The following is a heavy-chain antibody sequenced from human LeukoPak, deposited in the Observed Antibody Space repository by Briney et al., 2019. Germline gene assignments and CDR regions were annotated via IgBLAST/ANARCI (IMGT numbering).Heavy chain of an antibody. CDR1: GYDFTSYA. Sequence: GASVKVSCKASGYDFTSYAMHWVRQAPGQRLEWMGWINAGNGNTKYSQKFQDRVTVTRDTSTSTAYMELSSLRSEDTAVYYCASESKLILWWCYFDYWGQGTLVTVSS. CDR2: INAGNGNT. CDR3: ASESKLILWWCYFDY. D-gene: IGHD2-21*01. V-gene: IGHV1-3*01. J-gene: IGHJ4*02.